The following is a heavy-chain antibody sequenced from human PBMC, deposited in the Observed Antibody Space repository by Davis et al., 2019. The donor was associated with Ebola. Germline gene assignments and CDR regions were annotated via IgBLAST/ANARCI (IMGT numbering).Heavy chain of an antibody. J-gene: IGHJ4*02. CDR2: ISPDGSNR. CDR1: GFSFRNYR. D-gene: IGHD6-19*01. CDR3: ARDGTGWYPGDY. V-gene: IGHV3-30-3*01. Sequence: GESLKISCEVSGFSFRNYRMHWVRQAPGKGLPGVALISPDGSNRWYADSVRGRLTTSRDNSKNTLYLQVNSLRPDDTAVYYCARDGTGWYPGDYWGQGTLVTVSS.